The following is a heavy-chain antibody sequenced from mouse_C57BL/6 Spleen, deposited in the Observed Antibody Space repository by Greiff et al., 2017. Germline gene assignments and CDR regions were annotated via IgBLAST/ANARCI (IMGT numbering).Heavy chain of an antibody. J-gene: IGHJ2*01. V-gene: IGHV1-72*01. CDR1: GYTFTSSW. Sequence: QVQLQQPGAELVKPGASVKLSCKASGYTFTSSWMHWVKQRPGRGLEWIGRIDPNSGGTKYNEKFKSKATLTVDKPSSTAYMQLSSLTSEDSAVYYCARDDSIYSNYGYFDYWGQGTTLTVSS. D-gene: IGHD2-5*01. CDR3: ARDDSIYSNYGYFDY. CDR2: IDPNSGGT.